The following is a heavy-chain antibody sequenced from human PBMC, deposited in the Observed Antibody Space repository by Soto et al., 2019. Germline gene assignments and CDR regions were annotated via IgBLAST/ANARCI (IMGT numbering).Heavy chain of an antibody. Sequence: QVQLVESGGGVVQPGRSLRLSCAASGFTVSSYGMNWVRQAPGKGLEWVAGISYDGSNKYYADSVKGRFTISRDNSKNTLYLQMNSRRAEDTAVYYCAKCQAAAWPAPERSRGGRDVWGQGTTVTVSS. D-gene: IGHD6-13*01. CDR3: AKCQAAAWPAPERSRGGRDV. CDR1: GFTVSSYG. V-gene: IGHV3-30*18. CDR2: ISYDGSNK. J-gene: IGHJ6*02.